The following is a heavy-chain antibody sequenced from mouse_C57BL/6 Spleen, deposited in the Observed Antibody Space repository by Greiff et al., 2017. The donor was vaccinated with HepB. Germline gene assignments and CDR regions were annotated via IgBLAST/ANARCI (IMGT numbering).Heavy chain of an antibody. D-gene: IGHD1-1*01. Sequence: QVQLQQPGAELVRPGSSVKLSCKASGYTFTSYWMHWVKQRPIQGLEWIGNIDPSDSETHYNQKFKDKATLTVDKSSSTAYMQLSSLTSEDSAVYYCARDLTVVGYAMDYWGQGTSVTVSS. J-gene: IGHJ4*01. V-gene: IGHV1-52*01. CDR3: ARDLTVVGYAMDY. CDR2: IDPSDSET. CDR1: GYTFTSYW.